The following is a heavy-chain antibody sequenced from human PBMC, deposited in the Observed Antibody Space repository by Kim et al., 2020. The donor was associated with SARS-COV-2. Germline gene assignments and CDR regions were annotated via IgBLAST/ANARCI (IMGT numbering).Heavy chain of an antibody. Sequence: GGSLRLSCAASGFTFSSYSMNWVRQAPGKGLEWVSSISSSSSYIYYADSVKGRFTISRDNAKNSLYLQMNSLRAEDTAVYYCARDQDSSSWYAGGDYYYYGMDVWGQGTTVTVSS. CDR1: GFTFSSYS. CDR3: ARDQDSSSWYAGGDYYYYGMDV. CDR2: ISSSSSYI. D-gene: IGHD6-13*01. J-gene: IGHJ6*02. V-gene: IGHV3-21*01.